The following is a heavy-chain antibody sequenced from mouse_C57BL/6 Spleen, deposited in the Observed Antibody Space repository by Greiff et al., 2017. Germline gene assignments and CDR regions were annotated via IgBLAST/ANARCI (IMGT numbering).Heavy chain of an antibody. CDR3: AGENFSDGYGVYFDC. V-gene: IGHV1-53*01. Sequence: QVQLQQPGTELVKPGASVKLSCKASGYTFTSYWMHWVKQRPGQGLEWIGKINPSNGGTNYNEKFKSKATLTVDKSSSTAYMQLSSLTSEDSAVYYCAGENFSDGYGVYFDCRGQGTTLTVAS. J-gene: IGHJ2*01. D-gene: IGHD2-3*01. CDR1: GYTFTSYW. CDR2: INPSNGGT.